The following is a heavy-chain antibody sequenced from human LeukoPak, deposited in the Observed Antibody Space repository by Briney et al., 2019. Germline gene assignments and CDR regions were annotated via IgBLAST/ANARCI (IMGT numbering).Heavy chain of an antibody. CDR2: IIPIFGTA. V-gene: IGHV1-69*01. Sequence: GASVKVSCKASGGTFSSHAISWVRQAPGQGLEWMGGIIPIFGTANYAQKFQGRVTITADESTSTAYMELSSLRSEDTAVYYCARDRLGIPFDPWGQGTLVTVSS. D-gene: IGHD7-27*01. CDR3: ARDRLGIPFDP. CDR1: GGTFSSHA. J-gene: IGHJ5*02.